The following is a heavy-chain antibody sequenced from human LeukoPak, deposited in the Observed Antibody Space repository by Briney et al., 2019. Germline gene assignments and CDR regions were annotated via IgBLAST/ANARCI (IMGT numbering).Heavy chain of an antibody. D-gene: IGHD5-12*01. Sequence: SETLSLTCTVSGGFISSSSYYWGWIRQPPGKGLEWIGSIYYSGSTYYNPSLKSRVTISVDTSKNQFSLKLSSVTAADTAVYYCARHRGGGYVLYYFDYWGQGTLVTVSS. J-gene: IGHJ4*02. CDR3: ARHRGGGYVLYYFDY. CDR1: GGFISSSSYY. V-gene: IGHV4-39*01. CDR2: IYYSGST.